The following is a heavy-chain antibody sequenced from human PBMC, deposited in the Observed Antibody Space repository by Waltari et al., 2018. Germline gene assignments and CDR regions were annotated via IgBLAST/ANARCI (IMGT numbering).Heavy chain of an antibody. V-gene: IGHV1-69*01. Sequence: QVQLVQSGAEVKKPGSSVKVSCKASGGTFSSYAISWVRQAPGQGLEWMGGVSPIFGTANYAQKFQGRVTITADESTSTAYMELSSLRSEDTAVYYCATCRDGYNELDPWGQGTLVTVSS. CDR1: GGTFSSYA. CDR3: ATCRDGYNELDP. J-gene: IGHJ5*02. CDR2: VSPIFGTA. D-gene: IGHD5-12*01.